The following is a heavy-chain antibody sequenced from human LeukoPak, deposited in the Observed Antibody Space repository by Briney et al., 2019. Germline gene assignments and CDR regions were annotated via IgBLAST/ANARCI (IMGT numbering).Heavy chain of an antibody. CDR2: IYYSGST. Sequence: SETLSLTCTVSGGSISSNSYYWGWTRQPPGKGLEWIGSIYYSGSTYYNPSLKSRVTISVDTSKNQFSLQLNSVTPEDTAVYYCARSGSSWVYFDYWGQGTLVTVSS. CDR3: ARSGSSWVYFDY. D-gene: IGHD3-10*01. J-gene: IGHJ4*02. CDR1: GGSISSNSYY. V-gene: IGHV4-39*01.